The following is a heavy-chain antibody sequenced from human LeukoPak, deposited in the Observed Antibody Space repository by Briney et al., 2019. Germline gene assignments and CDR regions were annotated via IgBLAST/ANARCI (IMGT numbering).Heavy chain of an antibody. CDR2: IIPILGIA. J-gene: IGHJ6*02. CDR1: GGTFSSYA. D-gene: IGHD3-16*01. CDR3: ARRGLSASYYYYYYGMDV. V-gene: IGHV1-69*04. Sequence: SVKVSCKASGGTFSSYAISWVRQAPGQGLEWMGRIIPILGIANYAQKFQGRVTITADKSTSTAYMELSSLRSEDTAVYYCARRGLSASYYYYYYGMDVWGQGTTATVSS.